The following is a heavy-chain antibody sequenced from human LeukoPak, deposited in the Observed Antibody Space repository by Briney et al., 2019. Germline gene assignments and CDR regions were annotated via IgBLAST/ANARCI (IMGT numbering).Heavy chain of an antibody. CDR3: AKDLGSSQYYYYGMDV. Sequence: GGSLRLSCAASGFTFGSYAMSWVRQAPGRGLEWVSAISGSGGSTYYADSVKGRFTISRDNSKNTLYLQMNSLRDEDTAVYYCAKDLGSSQYYYYGMDVWGQGTTVTVSS. V-gene: IGHV3-23*01. CDR2: ISGSGGST. CDR1: GFTFGSYA. J-gene: IGHJ6*02. D-gene: IGHD6-6*01.